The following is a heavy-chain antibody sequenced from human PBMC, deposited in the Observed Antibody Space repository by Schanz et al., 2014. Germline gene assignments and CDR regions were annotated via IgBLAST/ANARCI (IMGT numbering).Heavy chain of an antibody. CDR1: GFTFSNYW. J-gene: IGHJ4*02. CDR3: ARDKGGLIPFDY. Sequence: EVQLVESGGGLVQPGGSLRLSCAASGFTFSNYWMHWVRQAPGKGLVWVAKIKPDGSEKLYVDSVRGRFAVSRDNAKNSLYLQMNSLRAEDTAVYYCARDKGGLIPFDYWGQGTLVAVSS. CDR2: IKPDGSEK. V-gene: IGHV3-7*01. D-gene: IGHD2-15*01.